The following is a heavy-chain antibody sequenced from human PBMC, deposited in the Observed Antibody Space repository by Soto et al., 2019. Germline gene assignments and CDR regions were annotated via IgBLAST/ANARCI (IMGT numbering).Heavy chain of an antibody. Sequence: QVQLVQSGAEVKKPGSSVKVSCKASGGTFSTSTFTWVRQAPGQGLEWMGRTIPLLNVADYAQDFQGRVTITADTPTSTAYRELTSLTSKDTAVYYCARDSPIGSTYSGYDAIDSWGQGTLVTVSS. D-gene: IGHD5-12*01. V-gene: IGHV1-69*08. CDR3: ARDSPIGSTYSGYDAIDS. J-gene: IGHJ4*02. CDR1: GGTFSTST. CDR2: TIPLLNVA.